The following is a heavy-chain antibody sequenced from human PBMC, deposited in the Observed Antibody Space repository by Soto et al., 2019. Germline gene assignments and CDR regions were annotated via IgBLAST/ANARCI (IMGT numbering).Heavy chain of an antibody. CDR3: ARDDYDILTGLPGPNYYYYGMDV. Sequence: ASVKVSCKASGYTFTSYGISWVRQAPGQGLEWMGWISAYNGNTNYAQKLQGRVTMTTDTSTSTAYMELRSLRSDDTAVYYCARDDYDILTGLPGPNYYYYGMDVWGQGTTVTVSS. J-gene: IGHJ6*02. CDR2: ISAYNGNT. V-gene: IGHV1-18*01. D-gene: IGHD3-9*01. CDR1: GYTFTSYG.